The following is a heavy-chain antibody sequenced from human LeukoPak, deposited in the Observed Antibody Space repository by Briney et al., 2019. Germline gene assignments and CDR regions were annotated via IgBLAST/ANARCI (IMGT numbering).Heavy chain of an antibody. J-gene: IGHJ5*02. CDR3: ARGYYCSGGSCYQYNWFDP. CDR1: GGSISSSSYY. Sequence: PSETLSLTCTVSGGSISSSSYYWGWIRQPPGKGLEWIGSIYYSGSTYYNPSLKSRVTISVDTSKNQFSLKLSSVTAADTAVYYCARGYYCSGGSCYQYNWFDPWGQGTLVTVSS. V-gene: IGHV4-39*07. D-gene: IGHD2-15*01. CDR2: IYYSGST.